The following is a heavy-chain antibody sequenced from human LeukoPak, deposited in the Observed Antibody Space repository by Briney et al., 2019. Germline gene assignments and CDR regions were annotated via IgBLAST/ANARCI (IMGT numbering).Heavy chain of an antibody. CDR2: ISSNGGST. V-gene: IGHV3-64*01. J-gene: IGHJ3*02. D-gene: IGHD3-22*01. CDR3: ARESRHVDYYDSSGYYYNAFDI. CDR1: GFTFSSYA. Sequence: PGGSLRLSCAASGFTFSSYAMHWVRQAPGKGLEYVSAISSNGGSTYYANSVKGRFTISRDNSKNTLYLQMGSLRAEDMAVYYCARESRHVDYYDSSGYYYNAFDIWGQGTMVTVSS.